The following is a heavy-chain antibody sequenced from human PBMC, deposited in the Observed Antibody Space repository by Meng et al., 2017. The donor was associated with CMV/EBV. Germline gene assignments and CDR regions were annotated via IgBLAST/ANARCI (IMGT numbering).Heavy chain of an antibody. CDR1: GFTFSSYD. CDR2: IGTAGDT. V-gene: IGHV3-13*01. D-gene: IGHD3-16*01. Sequence: GESLKISCAASGFTFSSYDMHWVRQATGKGLEWVSAIGTAGDTYYPGSVKGRFTISRENAKNSLYLQMNSLRAGDTGVYYCARGGPLRGFDIWGQGTMVTVSS. J-gene: IGHJ3*02. CDR3: ARGGPLRGFDI.